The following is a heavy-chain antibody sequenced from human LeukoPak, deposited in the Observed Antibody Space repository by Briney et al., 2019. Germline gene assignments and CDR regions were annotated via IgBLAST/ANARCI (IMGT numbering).Heavy chain of an antibody. Sequence: PSETLSLTCNVSGGSVSISNYYWGWVRQPPGKGLEWVGSIYYSGNTYYNPSLKSQVTISIDTSQNQFSLKLFSLTAADTAVYYCSRHAHSPSYEFWGQGILVTVSS. CDR2: IYYSGNT. V-gene: IGHV4-39*01. D-gene: IGHD3-3*01. J-gene: IGHJ4*02. CDR1: GGSVSISNYY. CDR3: SRHAHSPSYEF.